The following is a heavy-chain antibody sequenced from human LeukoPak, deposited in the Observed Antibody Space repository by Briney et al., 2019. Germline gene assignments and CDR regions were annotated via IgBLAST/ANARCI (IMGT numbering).Heavy chain of an antibody. CDR3: ATLSRGEDAFDI. V-gene: IGHV3-30*04. CDR1: GFTFSSYA. D-gene: IGHD3-10*01. CDR2: ISYDGSNK. J-gene: IGHJ3*02. Sequence: GGSLRLSCAASGFTFSSYAMHWVRQAPGKGLEWVAVISYDGSNKYYADSVKGRFTISRDNSKNTLYLQMNSLRAEDTAVYYCATLSRGEDAFDIWGQGTMVTVSS.